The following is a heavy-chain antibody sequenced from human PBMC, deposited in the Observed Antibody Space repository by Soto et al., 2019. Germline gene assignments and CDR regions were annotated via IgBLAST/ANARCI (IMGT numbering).Heavy chain of an antibody. CDR1: GDSASSNSAA. Sequence: SQTLSLTCAISGDSASSNSAAWNWIRLSPSRGLEWLARTYYRSRWYNDYAVPVRSRITVNPDTSKNQFSLQLTSVTPEDTAVYYCAGTTSHQWYYMDVWGKGTTVTVSS. CDR2: TYYRSRWYN. V-gene: IGHV6-1*01. J-gene: IGHJ6*03. D-gene: IGHD1-7*01. CDR3: AGTTSHQWYYMDV.